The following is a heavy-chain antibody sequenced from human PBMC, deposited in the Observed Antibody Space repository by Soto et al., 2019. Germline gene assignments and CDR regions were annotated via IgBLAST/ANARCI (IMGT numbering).Heavy chain of an antibody. D-gene: IGHD1-26*01. J-gene: IGHJ4*02. V-gene: IGHV3-30-3*01. CDR2: ISNDGPNY. CDR1: GFTFSSYA. CDR3: ARFVGYGGSEYYFDQ. Sequence: QVQSVESGGGGAHPGGSLTLSCVVSGFTFSSYAMHWVRKVPGKGRVWVPVISNDGPNYYHADSVKGRFTTSRDNSNNTLYLQMNSLRAEDTSLYYCARFVGYGGSEYYFDQWGQGLLVIVSS.